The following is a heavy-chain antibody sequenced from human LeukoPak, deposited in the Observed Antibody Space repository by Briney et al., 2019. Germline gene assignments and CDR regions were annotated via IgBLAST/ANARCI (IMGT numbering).Heavy chain of an antibody. V-gene: IGHV4-34*01. CDR2: INHSGST. Sequence: PSETLSLTCAVYGGSFSGYYWSWIRQPPGKGLEWIGEINHSGSTNYNPSLKSRVTISLDTSKNQFSLKLSSVTAADTAVYYCARGRGRHHIVLVVYATPNWFDPWGQGTLVTVSS. CDR1: GGSFSGYY. CDR3: ARGRGRHHIVLVVYATPNWFDP. J-gene: IGHJ5*02. D-gene: IGHD2-8*02.